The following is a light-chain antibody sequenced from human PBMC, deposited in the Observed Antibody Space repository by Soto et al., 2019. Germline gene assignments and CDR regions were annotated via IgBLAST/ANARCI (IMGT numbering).Light chain of an antibody. V-gene: IGLV3-1*01. Sequence: SYELTQPPSVSVSPGQTASITCSGDKSGEKYACWYQQKPGQSPVLVIYQDSKRPSGIPERFSGSNSGNTATLTISGTQAMDEADYYCQAWDSSTGVFGGGTQVTVL. CDR3: QAWDSSTGV. J-gene: IGLJ2*01. CDR1: KSGEKY. CDR2: QDS.